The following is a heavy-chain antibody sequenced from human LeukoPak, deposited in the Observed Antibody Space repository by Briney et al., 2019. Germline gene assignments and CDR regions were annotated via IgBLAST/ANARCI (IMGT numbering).Heavy chain of an antibody. J-gene: IGHJ4*02. CDR3: ARGIWSARTVDYYLDY. Sequence: GAPVKVSCKASGYNFNNYAIHWVRQAPGQSFEWLGWINAGNSHTKYSQNFQGRITITRDSSASTVYMELSSLTSEDTAVYYCARGIWSARTVDYYLDYWGQGTLVTVSS. D-gene: IGHD2-21*01. CDR1: GYNFNNYA. V-gene: IGHV1-3*01. CDR2: INAGNSHT.